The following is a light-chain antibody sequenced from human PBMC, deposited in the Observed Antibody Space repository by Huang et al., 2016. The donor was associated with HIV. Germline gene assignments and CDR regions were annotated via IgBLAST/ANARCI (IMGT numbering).Light chain of an antibody. CDR2: AAS. J-gene: IGKJ1*01. CDR1: QSISSY. CDR3: QQSYSTLPT. Sequence: DIQMTQSPSSLSASVGDRFTITCRASQSISSYLNWYQQKPGKAPKLMIYAASSLQSGGPTRFSGSGSRTIFTLTISSLQPEDFAIYYCQQSYSTLPTFGQGTKVEIK. V-gene: IGKV1-39*01.